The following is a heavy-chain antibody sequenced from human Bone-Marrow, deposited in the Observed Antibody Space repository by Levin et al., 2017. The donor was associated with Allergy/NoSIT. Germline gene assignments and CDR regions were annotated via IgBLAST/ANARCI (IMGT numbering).Heavy chain of an antibody. J-gene: IGHJ5*02. CDR3: ARDPEDSSGYYLYSAFDP. CDR1: GYSISSGYY. V-gene: IGHV4-38-2*02. Sequence: PSETLSLTCAVSGYSISSGYYWGWIRQPPGKGLEWIGSIYHSGSTYYNPSLKSRVTISVDTSKNQFSLKLSSVTAADTAVYYCARDPEDSSGYYLYSAFDPWGQGTLVTVSS. D-gene: IGHD3-22*01. CDR2: IYHSGST.